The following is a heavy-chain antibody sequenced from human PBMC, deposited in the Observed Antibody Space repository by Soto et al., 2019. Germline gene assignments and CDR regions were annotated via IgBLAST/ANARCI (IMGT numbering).Heavy chain of an antibody. CDR3: ARTYYDFWSGYYTGYYYYYMDV. V-gene: IGHV1-18*01. D-gene: IGHD3-3*01. CDR1: GYTFTSYG. CDR2: ISAYNGNT. Sequence: QVQLVQSGAEVKKPGASVKVSCKASGYTFTSYGISWVRQAPGQGLEWMGWISAYNGNTNYAQKLQGRLTMTTDTSTSTAYMELRSLRSDDTAVYYCARTYYDFWSGYYTGYYYYYMDVWGKGTTVTVSS. J-gene: IGHJ6*03.